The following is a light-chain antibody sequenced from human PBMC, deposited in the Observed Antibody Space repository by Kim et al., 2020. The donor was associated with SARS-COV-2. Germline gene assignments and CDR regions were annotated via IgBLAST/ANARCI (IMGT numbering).Light chain of an antibody. V-gene: IGLV1-47*01. CDR2: RNN. CDR3: ASWDDSLAGPV. J-gene: IGLJ3*02. Sequence: GQRVTFSCSGGTSTFGKNSVYWYQQPSGTAPKLLIYRNNQRPSGVPARFSGSKSGTSASLAISGLRSEDEADYYCASWDDSLAGPVFGGGTQLTVL. CDR1: TSTFGKNS.